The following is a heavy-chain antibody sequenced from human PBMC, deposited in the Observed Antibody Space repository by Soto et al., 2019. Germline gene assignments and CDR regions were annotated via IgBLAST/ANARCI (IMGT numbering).Heavy chain of an antibody. V-gene: IGHV4-30-4*01. CDR2: IYYSGNT. CDR3: AREGGESSDGLYYFDS. J-gene: IGHJ4*02. Sequence: PSETLSLNCTVSGGSTSSDNYWSCIRQPPGKGLEWIGHIYYSGNTDYNPSLKSRLAISIDTSKNQFSLKLSSVTAADTAVYFCAREGGESSDGLYYFDSWGQGSLVTV. D-gene: IGHD3-16*01. CDR1: GGSTSSDNY.